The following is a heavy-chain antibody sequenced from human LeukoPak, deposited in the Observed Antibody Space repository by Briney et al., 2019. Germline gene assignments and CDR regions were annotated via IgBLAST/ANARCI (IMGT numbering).Heavy chain of an antibody. CDR3: AKDDITLVRGVIITGGFDY. CDR1: GFTFSSYA. D-gene: IGHD3-10*01. CDR2: ISGSGGST. J-gene: IGHJ4*02. Sequence: GGSLRLSCAASGFTFSSYAMSWVRQAPGKGLEWVSAISGSGGSTYYADSVKGRFTISRDNSKNTLYLQMNSLRAEDTAVYYCAKDDITLVRGVIITGGFDYWGQGTLSPSPQ. V-gene: IGHV3-23*01.